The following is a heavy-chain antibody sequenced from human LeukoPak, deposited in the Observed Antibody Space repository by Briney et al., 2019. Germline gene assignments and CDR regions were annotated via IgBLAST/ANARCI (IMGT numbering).Heavy chain of an antibody. J-gene: IGHJ5*02. CDR2: MDPNSGNT. CDR1: GYTFTNYD. V-gene: IGHV1-8*01. CDR3: AKGSVRTGFDP. Sequence: GASVKVSCKTSGYTFTNYDINWVRQATGQGLEWMGWMDPNSGNTGYAQQFQGRVTMTRHTSISTAYMELNSLTSEDTAVYYCAKGSVRTGFDPWGQGTLVTVSS.